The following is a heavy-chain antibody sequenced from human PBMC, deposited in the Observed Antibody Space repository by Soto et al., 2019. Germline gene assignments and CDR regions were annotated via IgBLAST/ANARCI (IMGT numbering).Heavy chain of an antibody. CDR2: IFPGDSDT. CDR3: ARHYYKNPKFRYFYYYAMDV. J-gene: IGHJ6*02. Sequence: ESLKISCQASGYKFSAYWIGWVRQMPWKGPEWMGVIFPGDSDTRYRPSFQGQVTISADKSTSTVYLQWSSLKASDTAIYYCARHYYKNPKFRYFYYYAMDVWCQVATVAVS. V-gene: IGHV5-51*01. D-gene: IGHD3-22*01. CDR1: GYKFSAYW.